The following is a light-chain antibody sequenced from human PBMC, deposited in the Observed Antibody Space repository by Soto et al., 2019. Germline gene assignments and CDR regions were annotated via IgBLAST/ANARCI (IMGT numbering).Light chain of an antibody. CDR2: HAS. CDR1: QSLNNN. Sequence: EIVMTQSPATLSVSPGERATLSCRASQSLNNNLAWYQQKVGLAPRLLVYHASTRATGIPARFSGGGSGTDFTLTIISLQSEAFAVYYCQQYNRWPLTFGGGTKVEIK. V-gene: IGKV3-15*01. J-gene: IGKJ4*01. CDR3: QQYNRWPLT.